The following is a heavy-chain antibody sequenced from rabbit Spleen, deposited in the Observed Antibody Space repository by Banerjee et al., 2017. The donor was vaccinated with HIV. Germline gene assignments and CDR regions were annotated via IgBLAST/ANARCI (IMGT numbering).Heavy chain of an antibody. CDR3: ARAGEGGDGYLNL. CDR2: IDSGSRDFT. Sequence: QSLEESGGDLVKPGASLTLTCTASGFSFNNYYYTCWVRQAPGKGLEWIACIDSGSRDFTYYASWAKGRFTISKTSSTTVTLQMASLTVADTATYFCARAGEGGDGYLNLWGPGTLVTVS. D-gene: IGHD5-1*01. CDR1: GFSFNNYYY. V-gene: IGHV1S40*01. J-gene: IGHJ4*01.